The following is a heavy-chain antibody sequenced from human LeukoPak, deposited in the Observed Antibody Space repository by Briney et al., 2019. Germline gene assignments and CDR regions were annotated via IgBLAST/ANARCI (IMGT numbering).Heavy chain of an antibody. Sequence: GGSLRLSCAASGFTFTNYAMSWVRQAPGKGLEYISTFSVSDGRTYYADSVKGRFTISRDNSKYTLYLQMNSLRAEDTAVYYCAKQHAATGGYFDYWGQGTLVTVSS. J-gene: IGHJ4*02. CDR1: GFTFTNYA. V-gene: IGHV3-23*01. D-gene: IGHD3-10*01. CDR3: AKQHAATGGYFDY. CDR2: FSVSDGRT.